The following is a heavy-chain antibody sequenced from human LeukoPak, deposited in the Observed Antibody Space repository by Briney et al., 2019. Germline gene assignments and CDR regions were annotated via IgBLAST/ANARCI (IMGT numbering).Heavy chain of an antibody. Sequence: SETLSLTCTVSGGSISSSSYYWGWIRQPPGKGLEWIGSIYYSGSTYYNPSLKSRVTISVDTSKNQFSLKLSSVTAADTAVYYCARRLTLTGDFDYWGQGTLVTVSS. CDR3: ARRLTLTGDFDY. V-gene: IGHV4-39*07. D-gene: IGHD7-27*01. J-gene: IGHJ4*02. CDR2: IYYSGST. CDR1: GGSISSSSYY.